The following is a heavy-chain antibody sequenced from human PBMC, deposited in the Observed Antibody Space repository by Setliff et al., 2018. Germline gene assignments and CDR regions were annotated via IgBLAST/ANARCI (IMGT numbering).Heavy chain of an antibody. D-gene: IGHD5-18*01. CDR1: GFTFSRYW. Sequence: PGGSLRLSCAASGFTFSRYWMSWVRQAPGKGLEWVANIEQDGSEKYYVDSVKGRFTISRDNAKNSLYLQMNSLRAEDTAVYYCARNGDVDTGFLGYYYSYYMDVWGKGTTVTV. CDR2: IEQDGSEK. V-gene: IGHV3-7*01. J-gene: IGHJ6*03. CDR3: ARNGDVDTGFLGYYYSYYMDV.